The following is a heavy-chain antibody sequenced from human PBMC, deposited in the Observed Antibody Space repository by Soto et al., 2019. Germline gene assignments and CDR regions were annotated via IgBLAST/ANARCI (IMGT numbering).Heavy chain of an antibody. D-gene: IGHD3-10*01. V-gene: IGHV3-33*08. CDR3: ATFQGHYYGSESSELFVYGLDL. CDR2: DGANK. Sequence: QGQLVGSGGGVVQPGRSLRLSCEASGFSFRESAMHWVRQAPGKGLEWVAVDGANKFYVESVKGRFSVSRDNSKNTLYLEMNSLRGEDTAVYYCATFQGHYYGSESSELFVYGLDLWGQGTTVTVSS. J-gene: IGHJ6*02. CDR1: GFSFRESA.